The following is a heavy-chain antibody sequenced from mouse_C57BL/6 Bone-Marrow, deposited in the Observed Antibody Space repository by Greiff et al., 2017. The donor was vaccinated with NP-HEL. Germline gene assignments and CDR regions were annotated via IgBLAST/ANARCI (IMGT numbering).Heavy chain of an antibody. D-gene: IGHD1-2*01. CDR2: ISDGGSYT. V-gene: IGHV5-4*03. CDR1: GFTFSSYA. J-gene: IGHJ4*01. CDR3: ANYYGFYAMDY. Sequence: EVMLVESGGGLVKPGGSLKLSCAASGFTFSSYAMSWVRQTPEKRLEWVATISDGGSYTYYPDNVKGRFTISRDNAKNNLYLQMSHLKSEDTAMYYCANYYGFYAMDYWGQGTSVTVSS.